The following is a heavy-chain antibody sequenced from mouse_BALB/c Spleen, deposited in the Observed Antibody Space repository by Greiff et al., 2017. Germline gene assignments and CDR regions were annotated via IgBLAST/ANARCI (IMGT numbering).Heavy chain of an antibody. J-gene: IGHJ2*01. Sequence: EVKLMESGPELVKPGASVKMSCKASGYTFTSYVMHWVKQKPGQGLEWIGYINPYNDGTKYNEKFKGKATLTSDKSSSTAYMELSSLTSEDSAVYYCARREYGNYPAYFDYWGQGTTLTVSS. CDR1: GYTFTSYV. CDR2: INPYNDGT. V-gene: IGHV1-14*01. D-gene: IGHD2-10*02. CDR3: ARREYGNYPAYFDY.